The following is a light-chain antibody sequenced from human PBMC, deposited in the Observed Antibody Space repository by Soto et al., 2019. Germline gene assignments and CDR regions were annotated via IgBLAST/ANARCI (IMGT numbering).Light chain of an antibody. CDR3: AAWDDSLNGCGV. CDR1: SSNIGSHT. V-gene: IGLV1-44*01. J-gene: IGLJ3*02. CDR2: TNN. Sequence: QSVLTQPPSASGTPGQRVTISCSGSSSNIGSHTVNWFQQLPGTAPKLLIYTNNQRPSGVPDRFSGSKSGTSASLAISGLQSEDEADYFCAAWDDSLNGCGVFGGGTKLTVL.